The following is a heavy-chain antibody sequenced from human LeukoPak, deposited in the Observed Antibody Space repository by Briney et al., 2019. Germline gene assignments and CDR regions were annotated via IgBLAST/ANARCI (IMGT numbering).Heavy chain of an antibody. CDR3: ATHVLFDPDNHSYWFDP. J-gene: IGHJ5*02. CDR1: GASINGYW. CDR2: IHYSGGT. D-gene: IGHD1-14*01. Sequence: PSENLSLTSSVSGASINGYWWSWIPQPPGRGLEWIAYIHYSGGTNYNPYIKSRVTISLDTSKNQDSLMLTSVTAADTAVYFCATHVLFDPDNHSYWFDPWGQGTLVTVSS. V-gene: IGHV4-59*08.